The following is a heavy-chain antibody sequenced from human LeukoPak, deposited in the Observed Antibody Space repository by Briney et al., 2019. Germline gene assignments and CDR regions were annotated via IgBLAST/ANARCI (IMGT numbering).Heavy chain of an antibody. CDR2: ISYDGSNK. Sequence: PGGSLRLSCTASGFTFSSYAMYWVRQAPGKGLEWVAVISYDGSNKYYADSVKGRFTISRDNSKNTLYLQMNSLRAEDTAVHYCASDFFNAGYSSGWADYWGRGTLVTVSS. CDR3: ASDFFNAGYSSGWADY. J-gene: IGHJ4*02. CDR1: GFTFSSYA. V-gene: IGHV3-30*04. D-gene: IGHD6-19*01.